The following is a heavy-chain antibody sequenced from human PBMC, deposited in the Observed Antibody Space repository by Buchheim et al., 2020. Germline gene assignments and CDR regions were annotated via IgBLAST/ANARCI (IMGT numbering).Heavy chain of an antibody. J-gene: IGHJ5*02. V-gene: IGHV3-30*18. D-gene: IGHD1-26*01. Sequence: QVQLVESGGGVVQPGRSLRLSCAASGFTFSSYGMHWVRQAPGKGLEWVAVISYDGSNKYYADSVKGRFTISRDNSKNTLYLQMNSLRAEDTAVYYCAKNSGSYYSSSWFDPWGQRTL. CDR2: ISYDGSNK. CDR1: GFTFSSYG. CDR3: AKNSGSYYSSSWFDP.